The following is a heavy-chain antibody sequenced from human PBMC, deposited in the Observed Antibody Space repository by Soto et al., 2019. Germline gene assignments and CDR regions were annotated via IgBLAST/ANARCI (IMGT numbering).Heavy chain of an antibody. CDR1: GFSLSTSGVG. J-gene: IGHJ4*02. Sequence: QITLKESGPPLVKPTQTLTLTCTFSGFSLSTSGVGVGWIRQPPGKALEWLALIYWDDDKRYSPSLKSRLTNTKDTSRNPVVLTMTNMDPVDTATYYGAHFRGPRSYFDYWGQGTLVTVSS. CDR3: AHFRGPRSYFDY. D-gene: IGHD3-16*01. CDR2: IYWDDDK. V-gene: IGHV2-5*02.